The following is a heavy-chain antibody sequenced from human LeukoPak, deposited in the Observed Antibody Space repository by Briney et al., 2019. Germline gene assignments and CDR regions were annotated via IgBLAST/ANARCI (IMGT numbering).Heavy chain of an antibody. CDR3: ARYSGSYPHDAFDI. CDR2: MFYSGST. J-gene: IGHJ3*02. D-gene: IGHD1-26*01. Sequence: SETLSLTCTVSGYSISSGYYWGWIRRPPGKGLEWIATMFYSGSTYYNPSLKSRVTISVDTSKNQFSLKLSSVTAADTAVYYCARYSGSYPHDAFDIWGQGTMVTVSS. V-gene: IGHV4-38-2*02. CDR1: GYSISSGYY.